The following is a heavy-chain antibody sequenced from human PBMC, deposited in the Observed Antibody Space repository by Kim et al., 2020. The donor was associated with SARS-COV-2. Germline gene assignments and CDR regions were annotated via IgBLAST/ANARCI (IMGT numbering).Heavy chain of an antibody. J-gene: IGHJ2*01. CDR1: GDSISSGDYY. CDR2: INYRGST. Sequence: SETLSLTCTVSGDSISSGDYYWSWIRQPPGRGLEWIGYINYRGSTYYNPSLQSRVSLSIDTSKNHLSLKLSSVTAADTAVFYCARRLGFWYFDLWGRGTLVTVSS. CDR3: ARRLGFWYFDL. D-gene: IGHD6-25*01. V-gene: IGHV4-30-4*01.